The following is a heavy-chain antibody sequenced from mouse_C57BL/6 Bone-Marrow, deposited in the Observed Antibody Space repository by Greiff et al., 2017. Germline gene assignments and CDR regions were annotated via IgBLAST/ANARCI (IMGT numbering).Heavy chain of an antibody. D-gene: IGHD1-1*01. V-gene: IGHV1-81*01. CDR1: GYTFTSYG. Sequence: QVQLQQSGAELARPGASVKLSCKASGYTFTSYGISWVKQRNGQGLEWIGEIYPRSGNTYYNEKFKGKATLTADKSSSTAYMELRSLTSEDSAVYFCSRCYGCGYAQVGYFDVWGTGTTVTVSS. CDR2: IYPRSGNT. CDR3: SRCYGCGYAQVGYFDV. J-gene: IGHJ1*03.